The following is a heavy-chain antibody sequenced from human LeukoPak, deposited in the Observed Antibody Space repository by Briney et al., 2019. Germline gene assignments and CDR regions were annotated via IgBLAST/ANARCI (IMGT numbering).Heavy chain of an antibody. Sequence: PSQTLSLTCTVSGGSISSGSYYWSWIRQPAGKGLEWIGRIYTSGSTNYNPSLKSRVTISVDTSKNQFSLKLSSVTAADTAVYYCARHLHSSSWYLSLSAYYYYYGMDVWGQGTTVTVSS. CDR3: ARHLHSSSWYLSLSAYYYYYGMDV. CDR2: IYTSGST. D-gene: IGHD6-13*01. J-gene: IGHJ6*02. CDR1: GGSISSGSYY. V-gene: IGHV4-61*02.